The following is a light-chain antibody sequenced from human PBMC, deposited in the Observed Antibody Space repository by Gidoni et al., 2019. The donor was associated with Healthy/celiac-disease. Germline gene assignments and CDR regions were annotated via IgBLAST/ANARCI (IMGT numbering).Light chain of an antibody. CDR1: SSDVGGYNY. CDR3: SSYAGSNNFEV. V-gene: IGLV2-8*01. CDR2: EVL. Sequence: QSALTQPPPASGSPGQSVTISCTGTSSDVGGYNYVSWYQQHPGKAPKLMIYEVLKRPSGVPDRFSGSKSGNTASLTVSGLQAEDEADYYCSSYAGSNNFEVFGTGTKVTVL. J-gene: IGLJ1*01.